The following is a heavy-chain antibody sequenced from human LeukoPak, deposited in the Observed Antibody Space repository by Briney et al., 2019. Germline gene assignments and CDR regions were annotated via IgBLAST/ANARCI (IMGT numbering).Heavy chain of an antibody. CDR2: ISYDGSNK. J-gene: IGHJ4*02. V-gene: IGHV3-30*04. D-gene: IGHD3-16*02. CDR1: GFTFGSYV. Sequence: GGSLRLSCAAYGFTFGSYVMHWVRQAPGKGLEWVAEISYDGSNKYYADSVKGRLTISRDNSQNTIYLQVNSLRLEDTAVYYCARGGYRFFDYWGQGTQVTVSS. CDR3: ARGGYRFFDY.